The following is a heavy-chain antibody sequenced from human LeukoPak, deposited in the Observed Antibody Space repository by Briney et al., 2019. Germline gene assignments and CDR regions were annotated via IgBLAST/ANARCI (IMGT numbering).Heavy chain of an antibody. J-gene: IGHJ5*02. D-gene: IGHD1-1*01. V-gene: IGHV4-34*01. CDR1: GGSFSGYY. Sequence: SETLSLTCAVYGGSFSGYYWSWIRQPPGKGLEWIGEINHSGSTNYNPSLKSRVTISVDTSKNQFSLKLSSVTAADTAVYYCARSLDPWFDPWGQGTLVTVFS. CDR3: ARSLDPWFDP. CDR2: INHSGST.